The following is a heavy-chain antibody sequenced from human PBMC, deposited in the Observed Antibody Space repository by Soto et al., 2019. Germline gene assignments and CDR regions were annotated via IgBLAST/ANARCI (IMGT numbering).Heavy chain of an antibody. CDR3: ARVRWLSDSSGYYLRLFDY. V-gene: IGHV3-74*01. J-gene: IGHJ4*02. CDR1: GFTFSSYW. D-gene: IGHD3-22*01. CDR2: INSDGSST. Sequence: GGSLRLSCAASGFTFSSYWMHWVRQAPGKGLVWVSRINSDGSSTSYADSVKGRFTISRDNAKNTLYLQMNSLRAEDTAVYYCARVRWLSDSSGYYLRLFDYWGQGTLVTVSS.